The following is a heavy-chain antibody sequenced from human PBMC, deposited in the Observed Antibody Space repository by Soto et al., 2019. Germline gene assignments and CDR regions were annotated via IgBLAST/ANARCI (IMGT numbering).Heavy chain of an antibody. CDR1: GDSVSSNSAA. V-gene: IGHV6-1*01. J-gene: IGHJ6*02. D-gene: IGHD3-10*01. CDR2: TYYRSKWYN. Sequence: PSQTLSLTCAISGDSVSSNSAAWNWIRQSPSRGLEWLGRTYYRSKWYNDYAVSVKSRITINPDTSKNQFSLQLNSVTPEDTAVYYCARDLLWFGEPHNYGMDVWGQGTTVTVSS. CDR3: ARDLLWFGEPHNYGMDV.